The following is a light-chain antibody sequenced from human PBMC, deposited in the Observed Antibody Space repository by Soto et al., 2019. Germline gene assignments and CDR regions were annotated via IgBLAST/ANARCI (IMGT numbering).Light chain of an antibody. J-gene: IGKJ4*01. Sequence: EIVWTQSPGTLSLSPGERATLSCRASQSVSTSDLAWYQQKPGQAPRLLMYGASHRASGIPDRFSGSGSGTDFTLTISRLEPEDFAVYYCQQYDRSLTFGGGTKV. CDR3: QQYDRSLT. CDR1: QSVSTSD. V-gene: IGKV3-20*01. CDR2: GAS.